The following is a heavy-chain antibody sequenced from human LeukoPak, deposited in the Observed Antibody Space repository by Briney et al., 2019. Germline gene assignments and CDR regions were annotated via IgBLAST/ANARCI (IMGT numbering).Heavy chain of an antibody. V-gene: IGHV1-2*02. CDR3: ARNGGGLDL. CDR1: GYTFTDYS. J-gene: IGHJ5*02. CDR2: IHPNSGAT. D-gene: IGHD2-8*01. Sequence: SVKVSCKTSGYTFTDYSFYWMRQAPGQGLEWVAWIHPNSGATNYTQKLQGRVTMTRDTSISTVYMELGSLTSDDTAVYYCARNGGGLDLWGQGTLVTVSS.